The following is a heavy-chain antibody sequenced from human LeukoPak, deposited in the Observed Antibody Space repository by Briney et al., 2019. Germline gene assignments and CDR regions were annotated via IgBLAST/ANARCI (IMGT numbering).Heavy chain of an antibody. J-gene: IGHJ4*02. Sequence: PGGSLRLSCAASGFTFSSYGMSWVRQAPGKGLEWVSAISGSGGSTYYADSVKGRFTISRDNSKNTLYLQMNSLRAEDTAVYYCAKDDYCSGGSCSPRPFDYWGQGTLVTVSS. V-gene: IGHV3-23*01. CDR3: AKDDYCSGGSCSPRPFDY. CDR1: GFTFSSYG. CDR2: ISGSGGST. D-gene: IGHD2-15*01.